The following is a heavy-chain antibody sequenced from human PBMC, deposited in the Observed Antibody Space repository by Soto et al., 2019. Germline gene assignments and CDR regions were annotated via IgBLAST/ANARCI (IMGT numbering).Heavy chain of an antibody. J-gene: IGHJ4*02. Sequence: GVSLRLSCAASGFTFSSYWMSWVRQAPGKGLEWVANIKQDGSEKYYVDSVKGRFTISRDNAKNSLYLQMNSLRAEDTAVYYWARAYDDFWSGYLDYWGQGTLVTVSS. D-gene: IGHD3-3*01. CDR2: IKQDGSEK. CDR1: GFTFSSYW. V-gene: IGHV3-7*01. CDR3: ARAYDDFWSGYLDY.